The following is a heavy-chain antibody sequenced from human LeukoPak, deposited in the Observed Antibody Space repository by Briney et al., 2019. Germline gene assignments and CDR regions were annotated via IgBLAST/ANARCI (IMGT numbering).Heavy chain of an antibody. Sequence: GGSLRLSCAASGFTFSSYTVNWVRQAPGKGLEWVSSNSSSSSYIYYADSVKGRLTISRDNAKNSLYLQMNSLRAEDTAVYYCARDPTPRYCSGGSCYTLYGMDVWGQGTTVTVSS. CDR3: ARDPTPRYCSGGSCYTLYGMDV. D-gene: IGHD2-15*01. CDR1: GFTFSSYT. V-gene: IGHV3-21*01. J-gene: IGHJ6*02. CDR2: NSSSSSYI.